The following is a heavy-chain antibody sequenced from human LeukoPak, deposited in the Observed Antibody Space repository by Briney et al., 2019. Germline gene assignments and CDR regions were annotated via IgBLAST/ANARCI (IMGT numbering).Heavy chain of an antibody. J-gene: IGHJ4*02. CDR3: VRDSDSSSTGPPGY. Sequence: GESLKISCKGSGYSFTSYGIGWVRQMPGKGLEWLVIIYLGDSDTRYSPSFQGQVTISADKSISTAYRQWSSLKASDTAMYYCVRDSDSSSTGPPGYWGQGTLVTVSS. CDR2: IYLGDSDT. V-gene: IGHV5-51*01. CDR1: GYSFTSYG. D-gene: IGHD6-6*01.